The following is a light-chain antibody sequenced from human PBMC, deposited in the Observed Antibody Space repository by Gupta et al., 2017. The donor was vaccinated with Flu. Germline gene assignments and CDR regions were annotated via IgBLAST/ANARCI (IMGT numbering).Light chain of an antibody. Sequence: QSELTQPPSVSGAPGQRVTISCAGTDSNIGAGYKVNWYQQFPGSAPKGGIGEKTNRPSGVPARFAGSKAHTSESLAIKGLQAEDGADDYGQSSDRRLRGWVFGGGTKLTVL. CDR1: DSNIGAGYK. J-gene: IGLJ3*02. CDR2: EKT. CDR3: QSSDRRLRGWV. V-gene: IGLV1-40*01.